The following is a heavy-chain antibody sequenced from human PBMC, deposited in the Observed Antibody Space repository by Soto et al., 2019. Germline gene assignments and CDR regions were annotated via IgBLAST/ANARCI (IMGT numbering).Heavy chain of an antibody. D-gene: IGHD4-17*01. CDR1: GGSISSGGYY. J-gene: IGHJ4*02. CDR3: AREPRGYGDYGKFDY. Sequence: QVQLQESGPGLVKPSQTLSLTCTVSGGSISSGGYYWSWIRQHPGKGLEWIGYIYYSGSTYYNPSLKRRVTISVDTSKNQFSLKLSSVTAADTAVYYCAREPRGYGDYGKFDYWGQGTLVTVSS. CDR2: IYYSGST. V-gene: IGHV4-31*03.